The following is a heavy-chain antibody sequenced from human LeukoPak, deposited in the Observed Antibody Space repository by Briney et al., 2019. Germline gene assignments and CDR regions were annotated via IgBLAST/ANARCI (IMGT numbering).Heavy chain of an antibody. CDR3: ARVLKGY. CDR2: IYYSGST. V-gene: IGHV4-39*01. Sequence: SETLSLTCTVSGGSISSSSYYWGWIRQPPGKGLEWIGSIYYSGSTYYNPSLKSRVTISVDTSKNQFSLKLSSVTAADTAVYYCARVLKGYWGQGTLVTVSS. CDR1: GGSISSSSYY. J-gene: IGHJ4*02.